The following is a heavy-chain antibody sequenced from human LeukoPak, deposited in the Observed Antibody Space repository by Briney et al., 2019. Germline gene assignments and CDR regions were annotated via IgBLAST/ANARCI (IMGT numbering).Heavy chain of an antibody. V-gene: IGHV3-48*03. Sequence: GGSLRLSCAASGFTFSSYEMNWVRQAPGKGLEWVSYISSSGSTIYYADSVKGRFTISRDNAKNSLYLQMNSLRAEDTAVYYCARDPPLPAIVGPSYYDYWGQGTLVTVPS. CDR1: GFTFSSYE. CDR3: ARDPPLPAIVGPSYYDY. J-gene: IGHJ4*02. D-gene: IGHD1-26*01. CDR2: ISSSGSTI.